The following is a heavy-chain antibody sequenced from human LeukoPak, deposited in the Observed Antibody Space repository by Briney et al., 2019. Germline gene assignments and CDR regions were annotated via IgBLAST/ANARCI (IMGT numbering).Heavy chain of an antibody. J-gene: IGHJ6*02. Sequence: GRSPRLSCAASGFTFSSYAMHWVRQAPGKGLEWVAVISYDGSNKYYADSVKGRFTISRDNSKNTLYLQMNSLRAEDTAVYYCARDMEDSSGWYLGFYYYYYGMDVWGQGTTVTVSS. CDR1: GFTFSSYA. D-gene: IGHD6-19*01. CDR3: ARDMEDSSGWYLGFYYYYYGMDV. CDR2: ISYDGSNK. V-gene: IGHV3-30-3*01.